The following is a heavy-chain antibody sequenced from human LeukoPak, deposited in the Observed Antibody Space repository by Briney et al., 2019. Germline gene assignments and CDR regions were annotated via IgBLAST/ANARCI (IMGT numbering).Heavy chain of an antibody. CDR1: GYSISSGYY. Sequence: SETLSLTCTVSGYSISSGYYWGWIRQPPGKGLEWIGSIYHSESTYYNSSLKSRVTISVDTSKNQFSLKLSSVTAADTAAYYCARDPTYGKNWFDPWGQGTLVTVSS. J-gene: IGHJ5*02. V-gene: IGHV4-38-2*02. CDR2: IYHSEST. CDR3: ARDPTYGKNWFDP. D-gene: IGHD4-17*01.